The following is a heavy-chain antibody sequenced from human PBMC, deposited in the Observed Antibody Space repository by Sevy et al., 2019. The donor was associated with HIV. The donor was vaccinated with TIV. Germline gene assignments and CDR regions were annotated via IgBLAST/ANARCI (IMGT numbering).Heavy chain of an antibody. CDR3: AREGCTKPHDY. D-gene: IGHD2-8*01. CDR1: GFTFSKYS. V-gene: IGHV3-23*01. J-gene: IGHJ4*02. CDR2: LSFGCGEI. Sequence: GGSLRLSCAASGFTFSKYSMSWVRQPPGKGLGWVSTLSFGCGEINHADSVKGRFTISRDNSKNSLYLQMNNLRAEDTAVYYCAREGCTKPHDYWGQGTLVTVSS.